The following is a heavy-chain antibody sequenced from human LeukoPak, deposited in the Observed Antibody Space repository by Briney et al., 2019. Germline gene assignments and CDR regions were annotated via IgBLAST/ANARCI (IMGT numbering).Heavy chain of an antibody. CDR2: FNWNTDDI. CDR1: GFTFDDYA. D-gene: IGHD2/OR15-2a*01. CDR3: AKVHCNSADCFIGGFDC. Sequence: GRSLRLSCAASGFTFDDYAVHWVRQVPGKGLEWVSGFNWNTDDIDYADSVKGRFTISRDNAKNSLYLQMNSLRTEDTALYYCAKVHCNSADCFIGGFDCWGQGILVIVSS. V-gene: IGHV3-9*01. J-gene: IGHJ4*02.